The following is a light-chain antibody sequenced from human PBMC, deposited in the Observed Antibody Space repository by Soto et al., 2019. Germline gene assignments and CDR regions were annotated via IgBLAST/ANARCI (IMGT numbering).Light chain of an antibody. CDR3: SSYTSSSTLV. CDR1: STDVGSYNY. V-gene: IGLV2-14*01. J-gene: IGLJ2*01. CDR2: EVG. Sequence: QSALTQPASVSGSPGQSITISCTGTSTDVGSYNYVSWYQQNPGKAPKLILYEVGIWPSGVSYRFSGTKSGNTASLTISGLQAEDEADYYCSSYTSSSTLVFGGGTQLTVL.